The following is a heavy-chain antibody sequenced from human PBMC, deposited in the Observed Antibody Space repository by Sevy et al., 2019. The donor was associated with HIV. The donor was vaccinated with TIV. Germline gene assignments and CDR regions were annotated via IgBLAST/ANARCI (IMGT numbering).Heavy chain of an antibody. D-gene: IGHD3-3*01. J-gene: IGHJ4*02. Sequence: ASVKVSCKASGYTFTSYGISWVRQAPGQGLEWMGWISAYNGNTNYAQKLQGRVTLTRDTSTSTAYMELGSLRSDDTAVYYCARGGGGYDFWSGYYTPTAFDYWGQGTLVTVSS. CDR1: GYTFTSYG. V-gene: IGHV1-18*01. CDR2: ISAYNGNT. CDR3: ARGGGGYDFWSGYYTPTAFDY.